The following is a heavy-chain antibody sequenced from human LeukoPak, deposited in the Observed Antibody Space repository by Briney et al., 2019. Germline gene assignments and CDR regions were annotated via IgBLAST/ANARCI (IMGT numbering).Heavy chain of an antibody. J-gene: IGHJ5*02. CDR1: GYTFTSYG. V-gene: IGHV1-18*01. CDR3: ARDGPGRVRGVIWWFDP. CDR2: ISAYNGNT. Sequence: ASVKVSCNASGYTFTSYGICWVRQAPGQGLEWMGWISAYNGNTNYAQKLQGRVTITADESTSTAYMQLSSLRAEDTAVYYCARDGPGRVRGVIWWFDPWGQGTLVTVSS. D-gene: IGHD3-10*01.